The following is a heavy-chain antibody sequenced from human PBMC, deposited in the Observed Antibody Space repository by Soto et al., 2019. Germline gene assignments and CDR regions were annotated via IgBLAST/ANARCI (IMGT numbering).Heavy chain of an antibody. J-gene: IGHJ4*02. D-gene: IGHD6-19*01. Sequence: QAPLQQWGAGLLKPSETLSLTCAVYVESFSGYYWSWVRQPPGKGLEWIGEINHSGGTNYNPSLKSRITMSVDTSKNQFSLKRRSVTAADTAVYYCARKRSSGWFFDFWGQGTLVTVSS. CDR3: ARKRSSGWFFDF. CDR2: INHSGGT. V-gene: IGHV4-34*01. CDR1: VESFSGYY.